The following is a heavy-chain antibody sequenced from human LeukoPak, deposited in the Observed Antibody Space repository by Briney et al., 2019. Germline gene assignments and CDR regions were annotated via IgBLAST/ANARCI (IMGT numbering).Heavy chain of an antibody. CDR2: PSGAGVKT. D-gene: IGHD1-26*01. Sequence: GGSLRLSCSASDYAIDSYPMTWVRQAPGKGLQWVSTPSGAGVKTYYADSVKGRFTVSRDIPQNTLYLQMDSLRDDDTAVYYCAEDGWFAGTYNPFEHWGQGVLVTVSS. CDR1: DYAIDSYP. J-gene: IGHJ4*02. V-gene: IGHV3-23*01. CDR3: AEDGWFAGTYNPFEH.